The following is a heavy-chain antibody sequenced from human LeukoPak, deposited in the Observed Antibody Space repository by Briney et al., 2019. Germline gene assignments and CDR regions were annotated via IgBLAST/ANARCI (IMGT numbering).Heavy chain of an antibody. CDR2: ISSSSSYI. CDR3: AREAEIAVAGGYYFDY. D-gene: IGHD6-19*01. CDR1: GFTFSSYS. V-gene: IGHV3-21*01. J-gene: IGHJ4*02. Sequence: GGSLRLSCAASGFTFSSYSMSWVRQAPGKGLEWVSSISSSSSYIYYADSVKGRFTISRDNAKNSLYLQMNSLRAEDTAVYYCAREAEIAVAGGYYFDYWGQGTLVTVSS.